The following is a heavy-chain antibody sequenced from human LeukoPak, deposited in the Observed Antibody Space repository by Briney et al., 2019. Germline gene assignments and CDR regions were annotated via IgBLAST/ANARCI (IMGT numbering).Heavy chain of an antibody. CDR3: AKGGATVIDY. D-gene: IGHD4-17*01. CDR1: GFTFSSCW. J-gene: IGHJ4*02. V-gene: IGHV3-74*01. Sequence: PGGSLRLSCAASGFTFSSCWMHWVRQAPGKGLVWVSRINSDGTSTSYADSVKGRFTISRDNAKNTLYLQMNSLRADDTAVYYCAKGGATVIDYWGQGTLVTVSS. CDR2: INSDGTST.